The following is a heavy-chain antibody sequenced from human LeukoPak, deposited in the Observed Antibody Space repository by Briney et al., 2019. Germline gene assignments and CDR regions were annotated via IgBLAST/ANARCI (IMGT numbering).Heavy chain of an antibody. Sequence: SVKVSCKASGGTFSSYAISWVRQAPGQGLEWMGRIILIFGIANYAQKFQGRVTITADKSTSTAYMELSSLRSEDTAVYYCARELTLGIAVAGTGSWFDPWGQGILVTVSS. V-gene: IGHV1-69*04. J-gene: IGHJ5*02. D-gene: IGHD6-19*01. CDR3: ARELTLGIAVAGTGSWFDP. CDR2: IILIFGIA. CDR1: GGTFSSYA.